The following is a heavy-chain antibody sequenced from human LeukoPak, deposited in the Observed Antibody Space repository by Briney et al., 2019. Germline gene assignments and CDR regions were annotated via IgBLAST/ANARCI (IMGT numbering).Heavy chain of an antibody. Sequence: PGGSLRLSRAASGFTFSYYSMNWVRQAPGKGLEWVSYFSTRSSTISYADSVKGRFAISRDNSKNTLYLQMNSLGADDTAVYYCAKAFQRGWERDAFAFWGQGTLVTVSS. CDR2: FSTRSSTI. CDR1: GFTFSYYS. D-gene: IGHD1-26*01. J-gene: IGHJ3*01. V-gene: IGHV3-48*01. CDR3: AKAFQRGWERDAFAF.